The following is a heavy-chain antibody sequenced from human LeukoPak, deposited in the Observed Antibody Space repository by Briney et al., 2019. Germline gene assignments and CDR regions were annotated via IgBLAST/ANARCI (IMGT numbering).Heavy chain of an antibody. V-gene: IGHV4-59*01. J-gene: IGHJ4*02. D-gene: IGHD6-13*01. CDR3: VRDWGGTAHFDY. Sequence: PSETLSLTCTVSGVSISGYYWSWIRQPPGKGLEWIGYIHYSGTTNYNPSLKSRVTILVDTSKNQFSLKLNSVTAADTAVYYCVRDWGGTAHFDYWGQGTLVTVSS. CDR1: GVSISGYY. CDR2: IHYSGTT.